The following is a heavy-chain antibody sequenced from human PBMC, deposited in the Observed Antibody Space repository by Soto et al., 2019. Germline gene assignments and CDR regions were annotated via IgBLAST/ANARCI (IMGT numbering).Heavy chain of an antibody. D-gene: IGHD3-3*02. Sequence: EVQLVESGGGLVQPGGSLRLSCAASGFTFSDHYMDWVRQAPGKGLEWVGRIRNKANSYTTDYAASVQGRFTISRDDSKNSLYLQMNSLKTEDTAMYYCASGTFSLPWSQGTLVTVSS. J-gene: IGHJ5*02. CDR3: ASGTFSLP. CDR2: IRNKANSYTT. CDR1: GFTFSDHY. V-gene: IGHV3-72*01.